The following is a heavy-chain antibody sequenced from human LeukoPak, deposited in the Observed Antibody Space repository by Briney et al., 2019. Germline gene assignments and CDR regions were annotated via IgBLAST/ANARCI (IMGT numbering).Heavy chain of an antibody. D-gene: IGHD3-22*01. CDR1: GFTFSDYY. CDR2: ILSKSEGGTA. CDR3: TTESYDR. V-gene: IGHV3-15*01. J-gene: IGHJ4*02. Sequence: GGSLRLSCAASGFTFSDYYMSWVRQAPGKGLEWVGRILSKSEGGTADYSSPVKGRFTISRDDSKNTLYLQMDSLKTEGTAIYYCTTESYDRWGQGTLVTVSS.